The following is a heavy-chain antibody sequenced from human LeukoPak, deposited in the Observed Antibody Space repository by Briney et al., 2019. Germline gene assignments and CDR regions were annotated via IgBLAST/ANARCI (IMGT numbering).Heavy chain of an antibody. Sequence: SETLSLTCAVYGGSFSGYYWSRIRQPPGKGLEWIGEINHSGSTNYNPSLKSRVTISVDTSKNQFSLKLSSVTAADTAVYYCARGGEVVGASWYFDYWGQGTLVTVSS. CDR2: INHSGST. CDR1: GGSFSGYY. J-gene: IGHJ4*02. D-gene: IGHD1-26*01. V-gene: IGHV4-34*01. CDR3: ARGGEVVGASWYFDY.